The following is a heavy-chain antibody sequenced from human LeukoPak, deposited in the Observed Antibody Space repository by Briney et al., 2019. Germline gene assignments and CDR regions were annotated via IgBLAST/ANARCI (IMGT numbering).Heavy chain of an antibody. V-gene: IGHV6-1*01. J-gene: IGHJ3*01. D-gene: IGHD3-3*01. CDR2: TYYRSKWYY. CDR1: GDRVSSNSAD. CDR3: ARLEWNLSQGAFDV. Sequence: SQTLSLTCGISGDRVSSNSADWNWIRQSPSRGLGWLGRTYYRSKWYYDYALSVKSRITINPDTSKNQFSLLLISVTPEDTAVYYCARLEWNLSQGAFDVWGQGTTVTVSS.